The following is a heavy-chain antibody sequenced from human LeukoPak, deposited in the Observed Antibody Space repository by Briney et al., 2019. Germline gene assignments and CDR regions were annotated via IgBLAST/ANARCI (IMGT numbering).Heavy chain of an antibody. CDR2: ISYDGSNK. CDR3: ARDLGIAVAGPQSEDGMDV. Sequence: GRSLRLSCAASGFTFSSYGMHWVRQAPGKGLEWVAVISYDGSNKYYADSVKGRFTISRDNSKNTLYLQMNSLRAEDTAVYYCARDLGIAVAGPQSEDGMDVWGKGTTVTVSS. J-gene: IGHJ6*04. D-gene: IGHD6-19*01. CDR1: GFTFSSYG. V-gene: IGHV3-30*03.